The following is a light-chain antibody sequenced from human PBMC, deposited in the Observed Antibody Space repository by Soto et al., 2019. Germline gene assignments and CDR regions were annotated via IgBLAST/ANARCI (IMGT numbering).Light chain of an antibody. CDR2: RAS. CDR1: QSVSSN. V-gene: IGKV3-15*01. CDR3: QHYNNWPPWT. Sequence: EIVMTQSPATLSVSPGERATLSCRASQSVSSNLAWYQQKPGQAPWLLIYRASTRATGIPARFSGSGSGTEFTLTISSLQSEDFAVYYCQHYNNWPPWTFGQGTKVEIK. J-gene: IGKJ1*01.